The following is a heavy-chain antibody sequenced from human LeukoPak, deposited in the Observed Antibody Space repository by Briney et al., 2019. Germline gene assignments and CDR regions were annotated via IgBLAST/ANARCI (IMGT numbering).Heavy chain of an antibody. CDR3: ARGYCSGGSCYPDY. CDR1: GFTFSDYW. Sequence: PGGSLRLSCAASGFTFSDYWMSWVRQTPEKGLQWVANIKPDGSEGYFINSVKGRFTISRDNAKNSLYLQMNSLRAEDTAVYYCARGYCSGGSCYPDYWGQGTLVTVSS. D-gene: IGHD2-15*01. CDR2: IKPDGSEG. J-gene: IGHJ4*02. V-gene: IGHV3-7*01.